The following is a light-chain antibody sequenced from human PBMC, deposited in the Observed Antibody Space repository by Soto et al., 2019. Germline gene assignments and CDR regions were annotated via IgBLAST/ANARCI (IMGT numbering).Light chain of an antibody. J-gene: IGKJ4*01. V-gene: IGKV1-5*01. CDR1: QSISSW. Sequence: DIQMTQSPSTLSASVGDRITITCRASQSISSWLAWYQQKPWKAPKLLIYDASSLESGVPSRFSGSGSGTEFTLTISSLQPDDFATYYCQQYNSYPLTFGGGTQVDIK. CDR2: DAS. CDR3: QQYNSYPLT.